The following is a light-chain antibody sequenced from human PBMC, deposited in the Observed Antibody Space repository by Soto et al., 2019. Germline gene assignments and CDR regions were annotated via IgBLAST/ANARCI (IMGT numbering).Light chain of an antibody. CDR3: QQYGSPPT. J-gene: IGKJ1*01. Sequence: GERATLSCRASKSVSSYLAWYQQKPGQVPRLLIYAASSRAAAIPARFSGSGSGTDFTLTISRLEPEDFAVYYCQQYGSPPTFGHGTKVDIK. CDR1: KSVSSY. CDR2: AAS. V-gene: IGKV3-20*01.